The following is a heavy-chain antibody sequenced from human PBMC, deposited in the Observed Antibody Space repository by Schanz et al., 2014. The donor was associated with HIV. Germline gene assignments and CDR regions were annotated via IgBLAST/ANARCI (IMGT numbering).Heavy chain of an antibody. J-gene: IGHJ6*02. CDR3: ARGARYGMDV. Sequence: WTWIRQHPGKGLEWIGYIYYSGNTHYNPSLRGRLTISVDTSKNQFSLEVNSVTAADTAVYYCARGARYGMDVWGQGTTVTVSS. CDR2: IYYSGNT. V-gene: IGHV4-31*02.